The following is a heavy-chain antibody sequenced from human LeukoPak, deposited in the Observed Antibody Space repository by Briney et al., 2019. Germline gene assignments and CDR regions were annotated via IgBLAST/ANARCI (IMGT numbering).Heavy chain of an antibody. D-gene: IGHD5-18*01. CDR1: EFTFDDYG. Sequence: GGSLRLSCAASEFTFDDYGMSWVRQAPGKGLEWVSGINWNGGSTGYADSVKGRFTISRDNAKNSLYLQMNGLRAEDTAVYYCAKDYGGYSYGGPPEYFQHWGQGTLVTVSS. J-gene: IGHJ1*01. CDR2: INWNGGST. CDR3: AKDYGGYSYGGPPEYFQH. V-gene: IGHV3-20*04.